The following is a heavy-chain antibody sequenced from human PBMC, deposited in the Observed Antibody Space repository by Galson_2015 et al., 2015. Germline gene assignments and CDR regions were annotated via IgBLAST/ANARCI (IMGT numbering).Heavy chain of an antibody. J-gene: IGHJ6*03. Sequence: SLRLSCAASGFTFSSYAMSWPRQAPGKGLEWVSAISGSGGGTYYADSVKGRFTISRDNSKNTLYLQMSSLRAEDTAVYYCANSGSGSGLYSYDMDVWGKGTTATVSS. CDR2: ISGSGGGT. CDR3: ANSGSGSGLYSYDMDV. D-gene: IGHD3-10*01. V-gene: IGHV3-23*01. CDR1: GFTFSSYA.